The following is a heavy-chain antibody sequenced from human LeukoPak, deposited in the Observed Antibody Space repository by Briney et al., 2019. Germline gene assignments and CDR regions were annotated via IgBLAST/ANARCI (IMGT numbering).Heavy chain of an antibody. J-gene: IGHJ4*02. CDR2: INAGNGNT. Sequence: ASVKVSCKASGYTFTSYDINWVRQATGQGLEWMGWINAGNGNTKYSQKFQGRVTITRDTSASTAYMELSSLRSEDTAVYYCARFIAVAGLDYWGQGTLVTVSS. D-gene: IGHD6-19*01. V-gene: IGHV1-3*01. CDR1: GYTFTSYD. CDR3: ARFIAVAGLDY.